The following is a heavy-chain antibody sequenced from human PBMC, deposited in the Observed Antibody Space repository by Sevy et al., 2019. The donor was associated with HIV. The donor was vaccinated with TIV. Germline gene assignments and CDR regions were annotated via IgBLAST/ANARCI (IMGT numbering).Heavy chain of an antibody. D-gene: IGHD5-18*01. V-gene: IGHV3-15*01. CDR2: IKSKTDGGTG. CDR1: GFTFTNTW. CDR3: TTGDPYNRYGYMRPYFFDY. J-gene: IGHJ4*02. Sequence: GGSLRLSCAASGFTFTNTWMSWVRQAPGKGLEWVGRIKSKTDGGTGDYAAPVKGRFSISRDDSKNTLSLQMNSLKTEDTAVYYCTTGDPYNRYGYMRPYFFDYWGQGTLVTVSS.